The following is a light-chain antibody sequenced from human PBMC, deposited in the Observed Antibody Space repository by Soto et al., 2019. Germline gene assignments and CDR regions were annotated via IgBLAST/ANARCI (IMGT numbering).Light chain of an antibody. CDR1: QSVLYSSNNKNY. J-gene: IGKJ2*01. V-gene: IGKV4-1*01. Sequence: DIVMTQSPDSLAVSLGERATINCKSSQSVLYSSNNKNYLTWYQQKSGQPPKLLIYWAATRESGVPDRFSGSGSGTDFTLTISSLQAEDVAIYYCQQYHSTPYTFGQGTKLEIK. CDR3: QQYHSTPYT. CDR2: WAA.